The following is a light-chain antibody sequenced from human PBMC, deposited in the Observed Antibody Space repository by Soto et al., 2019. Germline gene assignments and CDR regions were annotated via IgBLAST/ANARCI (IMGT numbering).Light chain of an antibody. J-gene: IGKJ5*01. CDR3: QQRSNWIT. V-gene: IGKV3D-20*02. CDR2: GAS. CDR1: QSVISNY. Sequence: EIVLTQSPGTLSLSPGERATLSCRASQSVISNYLAWYQQKPGQAPRLLIYGASIRATGIPDRFSGSGSGTVFTLTISSLEPEDVAVYYCQQRSNWITFGQGTRLEIK.